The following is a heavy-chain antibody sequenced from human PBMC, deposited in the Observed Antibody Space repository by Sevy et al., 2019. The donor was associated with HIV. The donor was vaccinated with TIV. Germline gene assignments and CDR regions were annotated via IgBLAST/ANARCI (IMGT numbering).Heavy chain of an antibody. CDR1: GYTFTSYG. D-gene: IGHD3-10*01. CDR2: IGAYNGNT. J-gene: IGHJ6*02. V-gene: IGHV1-18*01. Sequence: ASVKVSCKASGYTFTSYGISWVRQAPGQGLEWMGWIGAYNGNTNYAQKLQGRVTMTTDTSTSTAYMELRSLRSDDTAVYYCARDQNYYGSGSYFTALHYYYYGMDVWGQGTTVTVSS. CDR3: ARDQNYYGSGSYFTALHYYYYGMDV.